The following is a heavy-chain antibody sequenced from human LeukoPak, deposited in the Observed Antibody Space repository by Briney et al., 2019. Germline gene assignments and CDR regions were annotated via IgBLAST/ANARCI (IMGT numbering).Heavy chain of an antibody. CDR3: AKDNKVVPAATPDY. D-gene: IGHD2-2*02. V-gene: IGHV3-53*01. CDR1: GFTVSNDY. J-gene: IGHJ4*02. Sequence: GGSLRLSCAASGFTVSNDYMAWVRRDPGKGLEWVSLIYADGTTFYTDSVKGRFTISRDNSKNTLYLQMNSLRAEDTAVYYCAKDNKVVPAATPDYWGQGTLVTVSS. CDR2: IYADGTT.